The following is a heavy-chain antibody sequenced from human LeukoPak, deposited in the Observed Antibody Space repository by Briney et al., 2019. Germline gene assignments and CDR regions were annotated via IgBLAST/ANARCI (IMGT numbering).Heavy chain of an antibody. CDR3: TRQGDGQTAYYFDY. CDR2: IYPDDSAT. D-gene: IGHD5-24*01. V-gene: IGHV5-51*01. CDR1: GYRFASYW. Sequence: RGESLKISCKGSGYRFASYWIGWVRQMHGKGLEWMGIIYPDDSATRNSPSFQGQVTTSADKTITTAYLQWSSLKASATAMYYCTRQGDGQTAYYFDYWGQGTLVTVSS. J-gene: IGHJ4*02.